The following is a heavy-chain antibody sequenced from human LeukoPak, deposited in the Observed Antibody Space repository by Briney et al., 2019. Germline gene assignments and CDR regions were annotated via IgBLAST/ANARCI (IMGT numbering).Heavy chain of an antibody. Sequence: GGSLRLSCAASGFTFSTYSMNWVRQAPGKGLEWVSSITSSSSHTYYADSVKGRFTISRDNAKNSLYLQMNSLRAEDTAVYYCAPALYHFLTGYRDYWGQGTLVTVSS. J-gene: IGHJ4*02. D-gene: IGHD3-9*01. CDR1: GFTFSTYS. V-gene: IGHV3-21*01. CDR3: APALYHFLTGYRDY. CDR2: ITSSSSHT.